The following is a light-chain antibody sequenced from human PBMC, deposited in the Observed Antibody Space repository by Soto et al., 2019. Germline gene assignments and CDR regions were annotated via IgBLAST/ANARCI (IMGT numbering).Light chain of an antibody. CDR1: NIGSKS. J-gene: IGLJ2*01. CDR2: DDN. Sequence: SYELTQPPSVSVAPGQTARITCGGNNIGSKSVHWYQQKPGQAPVLGVYDDNDRPSGIPERFSGSDSGNTATLTISRVEAGDEAYYYCQVWHSGVDWVFGGGTQLTVL. V-gene: IGLV3-21*02. CDR3: QVWHSGVDWV.